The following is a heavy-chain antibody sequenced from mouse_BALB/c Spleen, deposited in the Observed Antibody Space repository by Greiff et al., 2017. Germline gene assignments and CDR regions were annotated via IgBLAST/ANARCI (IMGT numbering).Heavy chain of an antibody. CDR1: GYTFTSYY. D-gene: IGHD2-3*01. J-gene: IGHJ4*01. Sequence: QVQLKQSGPELVKPGASVRISCKASGYTFTSYYIHWVKQRPGQGLEWIGWIYPGNVNTKYNEKFKGKATLTADKSSSTAYMQLSSLTSEDSAVYFCARYGYYGDYAMDYWGQGTSVTVSS. CDR2: IYPGNVNT. V-gene: IGHV1S56*01. CDR3: ARYGYYGDYAMDY.